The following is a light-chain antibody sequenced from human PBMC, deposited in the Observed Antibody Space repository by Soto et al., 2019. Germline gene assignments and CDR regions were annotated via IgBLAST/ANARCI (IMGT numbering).Light chain of an antibody. CDR2: SNN. CDR1: SSNIGSNY. CDR3: AAWDDSLSGHGV. J-gene: IGLJ3*02. Sequence: QSVLTQPPSASGTPGQRVTISCSGSSSNIGSNYVYWYQHLQETDPKRLIYSNNQRPSGGADRFSGSKSGTSTSLAISGLRSEDEADYYCAAWDDSLSGHGVFGGGTKLTVL. V-gene: IGLV1-47*02.